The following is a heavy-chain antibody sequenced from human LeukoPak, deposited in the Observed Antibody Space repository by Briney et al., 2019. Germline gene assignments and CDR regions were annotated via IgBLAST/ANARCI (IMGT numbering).Heavy chain of an antibody. CDR3: ARYGYCTNGVCYDY. V-gene: IGHV5-51*01. J-gene: IGHJ4*02. CDR2: IYPGDSDT. Sequence: GESLKISCKGSGYIFTNYWVAWVRQMPGKGLEWMGIIYPGDSDTRYSPSFQGQVTISADKSISTAYLQWSSLKASDTAMYYCARYGYCTNGVCYDYWGQGTLVTVSS. CDR1: GYIFTNYW. D-gene: IGHD2-8*01.